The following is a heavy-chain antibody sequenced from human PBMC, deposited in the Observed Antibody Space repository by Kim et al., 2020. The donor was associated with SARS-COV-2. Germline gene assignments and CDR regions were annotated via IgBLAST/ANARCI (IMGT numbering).Heavy chain of an antibody. J-gene: IGHJ6*02. V-gene: IGHV6-1*01. CDR1: GDSVSSNSAA. CDR2: TYYRSKWYN. CDR3: ARVKKESSSEGGYYYGMDV. D-gene: IGHD6-6*01. Sequence: SQTLSLTCAISGDSVSSNSAAWNWIRQSPSRGLEWLGRTYYRSKWYNDYAVSVKSRITINPDTSKNQFSLQLNSVTPEDTAVYYCARVKKESSSEGGYYYGMDVWGQGTTVTVSS.